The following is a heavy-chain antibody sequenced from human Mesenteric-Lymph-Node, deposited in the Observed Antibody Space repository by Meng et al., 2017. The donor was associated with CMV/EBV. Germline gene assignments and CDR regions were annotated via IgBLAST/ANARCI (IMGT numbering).Heavy chain of an antibody. CDR2: ISGSGDTT. J-gene: IGHJ4*02. CDR3: AKGPSNYDFWSGLLGY. D-gene: IGHD3-3*01. CDR1: GFTFTSYP. Sequence: SWAASGFTFTSYPMTWVRQAPGKGLEWVSIISGSGDTTYFADSVKGRFTISRDNSKNTLFLQMNSLRAEDTAVYYCAKGPSNYDFWSGLLGYWGQGTLVTVSS. V-gene: IGHV3-23*01.